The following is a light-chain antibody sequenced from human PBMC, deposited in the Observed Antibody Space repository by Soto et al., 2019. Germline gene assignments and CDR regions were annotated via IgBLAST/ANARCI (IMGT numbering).Light chain of an antibody. CDR3: QQYNSWPLT. Sequence: EIVMTQSPATLSVSPGERVTLSCRASQSVSSDLAWYQQKPGQAPRLLIYAASTRATGIPARFSGSGSGTEFTLTISSLQSEDFAVYYCQQYNSWPLTFGGGTKVDIK. J-gene: IGKJ4*01. CDR1: QSVSSD. V-gene: IGKV3-15*01. CDR2: AAS.